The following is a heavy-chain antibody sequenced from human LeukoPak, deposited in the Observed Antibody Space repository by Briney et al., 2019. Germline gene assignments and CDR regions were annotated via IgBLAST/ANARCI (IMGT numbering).Heavy chain of an antibody. CDR3: ARRMVRGVIIPRYYFDY. Sequence: SETPSFTCAVYGGSFSGYYWSWIRQPPGKGLEWIGEINHSGSTNYNPSLKSRVTISVDTSKNQFSLKLSSVTAADTAVYYCARRMVRGVIIPRYYFDYWGQGTLVTVSS. D-gene: IGHD3-10*01. V-gene: IGHV4-34*01. CDR2: INHSGST. CDR1: GGSFSGYY. J-gene: IGHJ4*02.